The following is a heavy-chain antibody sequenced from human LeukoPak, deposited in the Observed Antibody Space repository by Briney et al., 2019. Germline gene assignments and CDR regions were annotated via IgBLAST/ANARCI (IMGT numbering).Heavy chain of an antibody. CDR2: ISYDGSNK. Sequence: PGGSLRLSCAASGFTVSSNYMSWVRQAPGKGLEWVAVISYDGSNKYYADSVKGRFTISRDNSKNTLYLQMNSLRAEDTAVYYCARDQSDYYGSGFDYWGQGTLVTVSS. CDR1: GFTVSSNY. D-gene: IGHD3-10*01. CDR3: ARDQSDYYGSGFDY. J-gene: IGHJ4*02. V-gene: IGHV3-30-3*01.